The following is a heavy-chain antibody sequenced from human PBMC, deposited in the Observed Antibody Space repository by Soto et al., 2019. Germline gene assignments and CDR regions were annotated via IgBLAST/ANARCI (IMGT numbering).Heavy chain of an antibody. CDR2: ISAGGGGT. CDR3: ATSGTRRFDY. J-gene: IGHJ4*02. Sequence: EVQLLESGGALVQPGGSLRLSCAASGFTFNNYAMSWVRQAPGKGLEWVSSISAGGGGTYYADSVKGRFTISRDNSKNTLYLQMNSLGAEDTAAYHCATSGTRRFDYWGQGTLVTVSS. D-gene: IGHD6-13*01. V-gene: IGHV3-23*01. CDR1: GFTFNNYA.